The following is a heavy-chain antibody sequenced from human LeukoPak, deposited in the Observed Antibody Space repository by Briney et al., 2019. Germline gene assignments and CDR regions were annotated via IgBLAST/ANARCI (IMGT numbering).Heavy chain of an antibody. CDR1: GFTFSNAW. V-gene: IGHV3-15*01. D-gene: IGHD4-17*01. Sequence: GGSLRLSCAASGFTFSNAWMSWVRQAPGKGLEWVGRIKSKTDGGTTDYAAPVKGRFTISRDDSKNTLYLQMNSLKTEDTAVYCCTSHDYGEYVFDYWGQGTLVTVSS. CDR3: TSHDYGEYVFDY. J-gene: IGHJ4*02. CDR2: IKSKTDGGTT.